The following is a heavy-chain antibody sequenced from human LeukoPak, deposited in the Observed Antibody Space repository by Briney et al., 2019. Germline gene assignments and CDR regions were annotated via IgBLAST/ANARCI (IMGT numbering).Heavy chain of an antibody. CDR1: GFTFSSYG. J-gene: IGHJ4*02. CDR2: IWYDGSNK. D-gene: IGHD3-22*01. Sequence: GGSLRLSCAASGFTFSSYGMHWVRQAPGKGLECVAVIWYDGSNKYYADSVKGRFTISRDNSKNTLYLQMNSLRAEDTAVYYCAKPNYYDSSGYYYSLDYWGQGTLVTVSS. V-gene: IGHV3-33*06. CDR3: AKPNYYDSSGYYYSLDY.